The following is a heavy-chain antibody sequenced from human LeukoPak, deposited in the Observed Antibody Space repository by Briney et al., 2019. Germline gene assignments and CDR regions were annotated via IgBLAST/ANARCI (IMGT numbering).Heavy chain of an antibody. Sequence: SQTLSLTCTVSGGSISSGSYYWSWIRQPAGKGLEWIGRIYTSGSTNYNPSLKSRVTISVDTSKNQFSLKLGSVTAADTAVYYCARRPFDFWSGYYAFDIWGQGTMVTVSS. D-gene: IGHD3-3*01. CDR3: ARRPFDFWSGYYAFDI. J-gene: IGHJ3*02. V-gene: IGHV4-61*02. CDR1: GGSISSGSYY. CDR2: IYTSGST.